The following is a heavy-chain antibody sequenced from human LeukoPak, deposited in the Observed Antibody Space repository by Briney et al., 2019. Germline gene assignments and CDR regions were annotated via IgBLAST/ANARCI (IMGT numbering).Heavy chain of an antibody. CDR1: GYTFTSYY. CDR2: MNPNSGNT. D-gene: IGHD3-10*01. CDR3: ARALSSGTPG. J-gene: IGHJ4*02. V-gene: IGHV1-8*02. Sequence: ASVKVSCKASGYTFTSYYMHWVRQAPGQGLEWMGWMNPNSGNTGYAQKFQGRVTMTRNTSISTAYMELSSLRSEDTAVYYCARALSSGTPGWDQGTLVTVSS.